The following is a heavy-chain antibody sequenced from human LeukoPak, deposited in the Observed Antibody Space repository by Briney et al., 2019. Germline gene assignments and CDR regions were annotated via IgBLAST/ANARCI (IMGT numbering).Heavy chain of an antibody. CDR2: IRDDGNNK. CDR3: AKGLEITFGNDC. D-gene: IGHD3-16*01. Sequence: GGSLRLSCAASGFTFSNYGMHWVRQAPGKGLEWVAFIRDDGNNKFYADSVKGRFTISRDNSKNTLYLQMDSLRAEDTAVYYCAKGLEITFGNDCWGQGTLVTVSS. V-gene: IGHV3-30*02. J-gene: IGHJ4*02. CDR1: GFTFSNYG.